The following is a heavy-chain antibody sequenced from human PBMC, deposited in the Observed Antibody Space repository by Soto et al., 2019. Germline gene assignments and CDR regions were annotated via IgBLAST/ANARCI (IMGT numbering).Heavy chain of an antibody. CDR2: IYPSDSDN. CDR3: ARRQQGKFEQ. J-gene: IGHJ4*02. Sequence: GGSLKISFKCSGYSFTSYLIVLGRQVPGKGLEWMGIIYPSDSDNRYSPSFQGQVTISADKSISTAYLLWSSLKDSDKAIYYCARRQQGKFEQWGPGTL. CDR1: GYSFTSYL. D-gene: IGHD3-16*01. V-gene: IGHV5-51*01.